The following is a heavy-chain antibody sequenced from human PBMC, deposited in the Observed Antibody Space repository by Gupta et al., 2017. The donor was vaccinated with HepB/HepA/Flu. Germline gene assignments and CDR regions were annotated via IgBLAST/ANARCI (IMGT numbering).Heavy chain of an antibody. J-gene: IGHJ4*02. Sequence: EVQLLESGGGLVQPGGSLRLSCAASGFTFSSYAMNWVRQAPGKGLEWVSVISGDSVFTNYADSVKGRFTISRDSSKNTLYLQMTSLRDEDTAIYYCTKRGTSLSYFDYWGQGTLVTVSS. V-gene: IGHV3-23*01. D-gene: IGHD2-2*01. CDR3: TKRGTSLSYFDY. CDR2: ISGDSVFT. CDR1: GFTFSSYA.